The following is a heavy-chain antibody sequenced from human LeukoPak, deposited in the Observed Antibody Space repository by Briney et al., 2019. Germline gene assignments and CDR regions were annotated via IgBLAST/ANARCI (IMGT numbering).Heavy chain of an antibody. J-gene: IGHJ4*02. CDR1: GFTFDDYT. D-gene: IGHD6-13*01. V-gene: IGHV3-43*01. Sequence: PGGSLRLSCAASGFTFDDYTMHWVRQAPGKGLEWVSLISWDGGSTYYADSVKGRFTISRDNGKNSLYLQMNSLRTEDTALYYCAKDGIAAALGYYFDYWGQGTLVTVSS. CDR3: AKDGIAAALGYYFDY. CDR2: ISWDGGST.